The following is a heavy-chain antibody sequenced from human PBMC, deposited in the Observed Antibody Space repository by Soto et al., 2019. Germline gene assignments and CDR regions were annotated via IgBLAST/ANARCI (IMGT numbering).Heavy chain of an antibody. V-gene: IGHV5-51*01. CDR1: GYSFANHW. CDR2: IYPGDSDT. Sequence: GESLKISCRGSGYSFANHWIGWVRQMPGKGLEWMGIIYPGDSDTRYSPSFQGQVTISTDKSISTAYLQWSSLKASDTATYYCARHFSSRWYYFYYGGPGTLVNV. J-gene: IGHJ4*02. D-gene: IGHD6-13*01. CDR3: ARHFSSRWYYFYY.